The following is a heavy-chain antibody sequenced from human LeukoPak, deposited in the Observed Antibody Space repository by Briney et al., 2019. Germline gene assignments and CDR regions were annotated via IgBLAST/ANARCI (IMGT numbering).Heavy chain of an antibody. CDR2: ISGSGGST. J-gene: IGHJ6*02. CDR1: GFTFSSYW. Sequence: GGSLRLSCAASGFTFSSYWMHWVRQAPGKGLEWVSAISGSGGSTYYADSVKGRFTISRDNSKNTLYLQMNSLRAEDTAVYYCARDWPMAHQDLYYYYGMDVWGQGTTVTVSS. D-gene: IGHD3-10*01. CDR3: ARDWPMAHQDLYYYYGMDV. V-gene: IGHV3-23*01.